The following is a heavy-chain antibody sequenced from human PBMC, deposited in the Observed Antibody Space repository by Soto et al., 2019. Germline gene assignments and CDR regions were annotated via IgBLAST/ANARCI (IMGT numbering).Heavy chain of an antibody. CDR2: ISYDGSNK. J-gene: IGHJ4*02. Sequence: LRLSCAASGFTFSSYGMHWVRQAPGKGLEWVAVISYDGSNKYYADSVKGRFTISRDNSKNTLYLQMNSLRAEDTAVYYCAKEGSGSYYVSYFDYWGQGTLVTVSS. D-gene: IGHD1-26*01. CDR1: GFTFSSYG. CDR3: AKEGSGSYYVSYFDY. V-gene: IGHV3-30*18.